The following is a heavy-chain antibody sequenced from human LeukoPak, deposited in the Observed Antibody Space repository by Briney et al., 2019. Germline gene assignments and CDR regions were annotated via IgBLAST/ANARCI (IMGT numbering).Heavy chain of an antibody. CDR2: ISSSSSTI. J-gene: IGHJ6*02. Sequence: GGSLRLSCASSGFTFSIYSMNWVRQAPGKGLEWVSYISSSSSTIYYADSVKGRFTISRDNAKNSLYLQMNSLRAEDTAVYYCATDPGEIVPAAKGPRGDYCYGMDVWGQGTTVTVSS. CDR1: GFTFSIYS. CDR3: ATDPGEIVPAAKGPRGDYCYGMDV. V-gene: IGHV3-48*01. D-gene: IGHD2-2*01.